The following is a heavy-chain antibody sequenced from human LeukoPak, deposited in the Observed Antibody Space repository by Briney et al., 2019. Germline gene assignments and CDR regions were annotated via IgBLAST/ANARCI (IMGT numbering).Heavy chain of an antibody. V-gene: IGHV3-48*02. Sequence: GGSLRLSCAASGFTFSSYAMNWVRQAPGKGLEWVSYISSSSSTIYYADSVRGRFTISRDNAKNSLYLQMNSLRDEDTAVYYCARDLSGSYSHSDYWGQGTLVTVSS. D-gene: IGHD1-26*01. CDR3: ARDLSGSYSHSDY. CDR2: ISSSSSTI. CDR1: GFTFSSYA. J-gene: IGHJ4*02.